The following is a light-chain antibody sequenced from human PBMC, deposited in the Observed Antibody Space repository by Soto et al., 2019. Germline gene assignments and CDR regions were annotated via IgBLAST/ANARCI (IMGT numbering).Light chain of an antibody. CDR2: EAS. Sequence: IDMTQSPSSLSASVGDKVTITCRASQSVYAFLSWYQHKSGRAPSLLIYEASILHSGVPSRFSSSGSGTNFTLTIDGLQPEDFATYYCHQTFSSPRTFGPGTKV. CDR3: HQTFSSPRT. CDR1: QSVYAF. V-gene: IGKV1-39*01. J-gene: IGKJ1*01.